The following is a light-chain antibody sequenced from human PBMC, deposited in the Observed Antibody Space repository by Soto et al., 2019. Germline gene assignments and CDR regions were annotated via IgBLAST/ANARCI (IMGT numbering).Light chain of an antibody. J-gene: IGLJ1*01. Sequence: QSAPTQPASVSGSPGQSITISCTGTTSDVGGYNYVSWYQHHPGKAPKLMIYEVSNRPSGVSSRFSGSKSGKTASLTISGLQTEDEADYYCTSFTSSGTLPYVFGSGTKVTVL. V-gene: IGLV2-14*01. CDR3: TSFTSSGTLPYV. CDR1: TSDVGGYNY. CDR2: EVS.